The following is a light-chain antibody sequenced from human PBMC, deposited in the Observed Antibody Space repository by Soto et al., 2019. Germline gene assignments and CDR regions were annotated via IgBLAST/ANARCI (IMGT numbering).Light chain of an antibody. Sequence: QSVLTQPASVSGSPGQSITISCTGTSSDVGGYNYVSWYQQHPDKAPKLMIYDVSNRPSGVSYRFSGSKSGNTASLTISGLQAEDEADYYCSSYTSTSTVIFGGGTKVTV. CDR1: SSDVGGYNY. CDR3: SSYTSTSTVI. J-gene: IGLJ2*01. CDR2: DVS. V-gene: IGLV2-14*01.